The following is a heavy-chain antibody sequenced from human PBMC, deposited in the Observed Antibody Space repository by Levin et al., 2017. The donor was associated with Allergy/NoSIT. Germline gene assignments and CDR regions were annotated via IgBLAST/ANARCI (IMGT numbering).Heavy chain of an antibody. CDR2: IYSGGST. Sequence: GESLKISCAASGFTVSSNYMSWVRQAPGKGLEWVSVIYSGGSTYYADSVKGRFTISRDNSKNTLYLQMNSLRAEDTAVYYCARDYDYVWGSYRYTGAFDIWGQGTMVTVSS. J-gene: IGHJ3*02. V-gene: IGHV3-66*01. CDR1: GFTVSSNY. D-gene: IGHD3-16*02. CDR3: ARDYDYVWGSYRYTGAFDI.